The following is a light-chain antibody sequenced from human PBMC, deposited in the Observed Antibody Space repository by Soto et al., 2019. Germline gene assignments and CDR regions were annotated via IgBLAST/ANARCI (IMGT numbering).Light chain of an antibody. V-gene: IGKV3-20*01. CDR1: QSISSSY. J-gene: IGKJ5*01. CDR2: GPS. CDR3: QLDSSPPH. Sequence: EIVLTQSPGTLSLSPGERVALSCRASQSISSSYLAWYQQKPGQAPRLLIYGPSSRATGIPDRFSGSASGTDFTLTINRLEPEDFAVYYWQLDSSPPHFGQGTRLEIK.